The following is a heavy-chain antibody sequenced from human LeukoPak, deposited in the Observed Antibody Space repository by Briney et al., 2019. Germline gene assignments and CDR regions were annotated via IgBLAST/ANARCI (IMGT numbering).Heavy chain of an antibody. D-gene: IGHD3-3*01. V-gene: IGHV3-23*01. J-gene: IGHJ5*02. CDR1: GFTFSSYA. CDR2: IIGSGGST. Sequence: PGGSLRLSCAASGFTFSSYAMSWVRQAPGKGLEWVSAIIGSGGSTYYADSVKGRFTISRDNSKNTLYLQMNSLRAEDTAVYYCAKDPLNYDFWSGSHNWFDPWGQGNLVTVSS. CDR3: AKDPLNYDFWSGSHNWFDP.